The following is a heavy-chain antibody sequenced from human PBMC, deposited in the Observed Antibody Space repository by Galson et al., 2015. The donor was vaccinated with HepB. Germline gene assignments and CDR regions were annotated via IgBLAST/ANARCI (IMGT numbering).Heavy chain of an antibody. V-gene: IGHV3-11*01. CDR3: ARAALGWFDP. CDR2: ISDSGSTI. J-gene: IGHJ5*02. CDR1: EVTFSDYY. D-gene: IGHD6-25*01. Sequence: SLRLSCAASEVTFSDYYMSWIRQAPGKGLEWLSYISDSGSTIYYADSVKGRFTISRDNAKNSLYLQMNSLRAEDTAVYYCARAALGWFDPWGQGTLVTVSS.